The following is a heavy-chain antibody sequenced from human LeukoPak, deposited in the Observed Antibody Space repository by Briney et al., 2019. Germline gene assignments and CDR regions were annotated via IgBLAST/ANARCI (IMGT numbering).Heavy chain of an antibody. CDR2: INHSGST. CDR3: ARGRWATVTTQVYFDY. J-gene: IGHJ4*02. CDR1: GGSFSGYY. Sequence: PSETLSLTCAVYGGSFSGYYWSWIRQPPGKGLEWIGEINHSGSTNYNPSLKSRVTISVDTSKNQFSLKLSSVTAADTAVYYCARGRWATVTTQVYFDYWGQGTLVTVSS. D-gene: IGHD4-17*01. V-gene: IGHV4-34*01.